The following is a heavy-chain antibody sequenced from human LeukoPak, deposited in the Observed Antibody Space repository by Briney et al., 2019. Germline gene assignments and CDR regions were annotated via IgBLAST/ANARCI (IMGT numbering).Heavy chain of an antibody. CDR3: ASQNYYDSPVDY. J-gene: IGHJ4*02. CDR1: GGSISSGGYY. V-gene: IGHV4-31*03. Sequence: SETLSLTCTVSGGSISSGGYYWSWIRQHPGKGLEWIGYIYYSGSTYYNPSLKSRVTISVDTSKNQLSLKLSSVTAADTAVYYCASQNYYDSPVDYWGQGTLVTVSS. CDR2: IYYSGST. D-gene: IGHD3-22*01.